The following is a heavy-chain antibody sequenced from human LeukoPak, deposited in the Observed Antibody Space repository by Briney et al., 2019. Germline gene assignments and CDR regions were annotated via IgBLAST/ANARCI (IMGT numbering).Heavy chain of an antibody. D-gene: IGHD3-9*01. CDR2: INSDGSST. V-gene: IGHV3-74*01. Sequence: GGSLRLSCAASGFTFSRYWMHWVRQAPGKGLVWVSRINSDGSSTSYADSVKGRFTIFRDNAKNTLYLQMNSLRAEDTAVYYCAKGRRYNILTGHYVSEVDPWGQGTLVTVSS. J-gene: IGHJ5*02. CDR3: AKGRRYNILTGHYVSEVDP. CDR1: GFTFSRYW.